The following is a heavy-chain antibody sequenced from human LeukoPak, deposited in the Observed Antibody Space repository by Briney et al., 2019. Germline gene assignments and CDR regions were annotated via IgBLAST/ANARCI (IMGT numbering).Heavy chain of an antibody. V-gene: IGHV4-38-2*02. Sequence: SETLSLTCTVSGYSINNGFYWGWIRQPPGKGLEWIGSIYHSERTHYNPSLKSRVTISVDTSKNQFSLKLSSVTAADTAVYYCASDEEFSWFFNWGQGTLVTVSS. J-gene: IGHJ4*02. CDR1: GYSINNGFY. CDR2: IYHSERT. D-gene: IGHD3-10*01. CDR3: ASDEEFSWFFN.